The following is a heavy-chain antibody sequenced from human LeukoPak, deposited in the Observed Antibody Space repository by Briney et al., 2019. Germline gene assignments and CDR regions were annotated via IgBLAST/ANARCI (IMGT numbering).Heavy chain of an antibody. V-gene: IGHV1-69*01. J-gene: IGHJ4*02. CDR3: AKDAAIHDSGAYYYLW. CDR1: GGTFSRYP. CDR2: ITPMFGTA. Sequence: GASVKVSCKASGGTFSRYPISWVRQAPGQGLEWMGGITPMFGTANYAQKFQGRVTIIADESTRTAYMELKSLKFEDTAVYYCAKDAAIHDSGAYYYLWWGQGTLVTVSS. D-gene: IGHD3-22*01.